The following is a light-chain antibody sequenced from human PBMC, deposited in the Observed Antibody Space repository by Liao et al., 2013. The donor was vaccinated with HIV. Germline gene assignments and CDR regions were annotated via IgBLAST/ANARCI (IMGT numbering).Light chain of an antibody. J-gene: IGLJ1*01. V-gene: IGLV3-1*01. Sequence: SYELTQPPSVSVSPGQTASITCSGDKLGDEYASWYQQKPGQSPVLVIYQDTRRPSGIPERFSGSNSGNTATLTISGTQAMDEADYYCQVWDSNSDHYVFGPGTKVTVL. CDR3: QVWDSNSDHYV. CDR1: KLGDEY. CDR2: QDT.